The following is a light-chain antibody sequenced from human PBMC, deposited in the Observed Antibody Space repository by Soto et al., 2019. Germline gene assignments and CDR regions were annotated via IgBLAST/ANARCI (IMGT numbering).Light chain of an antibody. J-gene: IGKJ1*01. CDR1: QGLVYDDGNTY. V-gene: IGKV2-30*01. CDR2: KIS. CDR3: MQGTHWPWT. Sequence: DVVMTQSPLSLPVTLGQPASISCRSTQGLVYDDGNTYLNWFHQRPGQSPRRLIYKISNRDSGVPDRFSGSGSGPDFTLTISRVEAEDVGVYYCMQGTHWPWTFGQGTKVEVK.